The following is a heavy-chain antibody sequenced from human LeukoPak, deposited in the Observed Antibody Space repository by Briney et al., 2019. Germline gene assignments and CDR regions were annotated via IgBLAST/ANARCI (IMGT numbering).Heavy chain of an antibody. CDR3: ARLYSSGWCNWFDP. CDR1: GYTFTSYD. Sequence: ASVKVSCKASGYTFTSYDINWVRQATGQGLEWMGWMNPNSGNTGYAQKFQGRVTMTRNTSISTAYMELSSLRSEDTAVYYCARLYSSGWCNWFDPWGQGTLVTVSS. D-gene: IGHD6-19*01. V-gene: IGHV1-8*01. CDR2: MNPNSGNT. J-gene: IGHJ5*02.